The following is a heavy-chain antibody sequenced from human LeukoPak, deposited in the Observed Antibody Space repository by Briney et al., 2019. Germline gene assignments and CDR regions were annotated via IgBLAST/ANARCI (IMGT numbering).Heavy chain of an antibody. CDR3: ARDHVRGTAMVWGGPEGY. Sequence: GGSLRLSCAASGFTFSSYSMNWVRQAPGKGLEWVSSISSSSSYIYYADSVKGRFTISRDNAKNSLYLQMNSLRAEDTAVYYCARDHVRGTAMVWGGPEGYWGQGTLVTVSS. V-gene: IGHV3-21*01. D-gene: IGHD5-18*01. J-gene: IGHJ4*02. CDR2: ISSSSSYI. CDR1: GFTFSSYS.